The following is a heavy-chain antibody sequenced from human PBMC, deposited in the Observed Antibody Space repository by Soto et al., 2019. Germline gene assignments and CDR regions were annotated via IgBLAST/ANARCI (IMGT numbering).Heavy chain of an antibody. CDR2: IYPGDSDT. CDR1: GYSFTSYW. D-gene: IGHD6-6*01. J-gene: IGHJ4*02. CDR3: ARQEGSRQLPFDY. Sequence: GESLKISCKGSGYSFTSYWIGWVRQMPGKGLEWMGIIYPGDSDTRYSPSFQGQVTISADKSISTAYLQGSSLKASDTAMYYCARQEGSRQLPFDYWGQGTLVTVSS. V-gene: IGHV5-51*01.